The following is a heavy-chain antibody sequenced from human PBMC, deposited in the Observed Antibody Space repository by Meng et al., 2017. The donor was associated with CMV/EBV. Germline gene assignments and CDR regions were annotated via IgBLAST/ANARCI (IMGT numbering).Heavy chain of an antibody. J-gene: IGHJ6*02. Sequence: SETLSLTCAVYGGSFSGYYWSWIRQPPGKGLEWIGEINHSGSTNYNPSLKSRVTISVDTSKNQFSLKLSSVTAADTAVYYCATPTNYYYYGMDVWGQGTTVTVSS. V-gene: IGHV4-34*01. CDR2: INHSGST. D-gene: IGHD2-8*01. CDR1: GGSFSGYY. CDR3: ATPTNYYYYGMDV.